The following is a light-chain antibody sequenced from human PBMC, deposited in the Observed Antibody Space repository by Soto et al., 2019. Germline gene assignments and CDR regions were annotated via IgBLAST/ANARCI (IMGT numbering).Light chain of an antibody. V-gene: IGKV3-20*01. CDR3: QQYGNAPFT. Sequence: EIVLTQSPGTLSFSPGERATLTCRASQSVSSSYLAWFQQKPGQAPRLLIYGASSRATGIPDRFSGSGSGTDFTLTISRLEPEDFALYYCQQYGNAPFTFGPGTKVDIK. J-gene: IGKJ3*01. CDR1: QSVSSSY. CDR2: GAS.